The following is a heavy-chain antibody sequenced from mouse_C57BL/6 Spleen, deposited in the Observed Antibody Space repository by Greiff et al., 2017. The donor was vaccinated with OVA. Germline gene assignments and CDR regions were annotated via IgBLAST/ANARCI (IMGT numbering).Heavy chain of an antibody. Sequence: VQLQQSGAELVRPGASVTLSCKASGYTFTDYEMHWVKQTPVHGLEWIGAIDPETGGTAYNQKFKGKAILTADKSSSTAYMELRSLTSEDSAVYYCTREVYYYGSSYAWFAYWGQGTLVTVSA. D-gene: IGHD1-1*01. CDR3: TREVYYYGSSYAWFAY. CDR2: IDPETGGT. J-gene: IGHJ3*01. V-gene: IGHV1-15*01. CDR1: GYTFTDYE.